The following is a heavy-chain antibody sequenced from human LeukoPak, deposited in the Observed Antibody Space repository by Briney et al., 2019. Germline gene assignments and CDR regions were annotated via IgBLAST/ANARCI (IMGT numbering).Heavy chain of an antibody. CDR1: GFTFNTYG. CDR2: ISGSGGAT. CDR3: ASGSYGSGFYYFYYMDV. D-gene: IGHD3-10*01. Sequence: GGSLRLSCAASGFTFNTYGMSWVRQAPGKGLEWVSGISGSGGATYYADSVKGRFTISRDDPHNTLYLQMNSLRAEDTAVYYCASGSYGSGFYYFYYMDVWGKGTTVTVSS. V-gene: IGHV3-23*01. J-gene: IGHJ6*03.